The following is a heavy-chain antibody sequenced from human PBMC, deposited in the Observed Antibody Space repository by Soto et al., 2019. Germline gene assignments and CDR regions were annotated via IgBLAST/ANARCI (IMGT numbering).Heavy chain of an antibody. Sequence: GGSLRLSCAASGFTFSSYGMHWVRQAPGKGLEWVAVISYDGSNKYYADSVKGRFTISRDNSKNTLYLQMNSLRAEDTAVYYCAKGFFEVAITMVRGVITDYYYYGMDVWGQGTTVTVSS. V-gene: IGHV3-30*18. D-gene: IGHD3-10*01. CDR3: AKGFFEVAITMVRGVITDYYYYGMDV. J-gene: IGHJ6*02. CDR2: ISYDGSNK. CDR1: GFTFSSYG.